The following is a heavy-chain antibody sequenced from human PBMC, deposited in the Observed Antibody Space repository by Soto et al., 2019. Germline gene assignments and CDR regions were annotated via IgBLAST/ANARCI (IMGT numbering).Heavy chain of an antibody. CDR1: GFSLTTNGMC. D-gene: IGHD6-19*01. CDR3: ARTLAKQWLVTFRYYSGMDV. CDR2: IDWDDKK. Sequence: SGPTLVNPTQTLTLTCTFSGFSLTTNGMCVSWIRQPPGKALEWLALIDWDDKKYYRTSLKTSLSISKDTSKNQVVLTMTDMDPVDTATYYCARTLAKQWLVTFRYYSGMDVWGQGTTVTVSS. V-gene: IGHV2-70*01. J-gene: IGHJ6*02.